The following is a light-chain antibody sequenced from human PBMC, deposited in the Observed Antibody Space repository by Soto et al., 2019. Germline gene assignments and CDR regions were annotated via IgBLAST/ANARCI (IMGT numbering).Light chain of an antibody. J-gene: IGKJ1*01. V-gene: IGKV1-39*01. CDR3: QQCYRSPRT. Sequence: DIQMTQSPSTLSAGVGDRVTITCRASQRISTYLNWYQQKPGKAPTLLIYAASSLQSGVPSSFSGGGSGTDFTHTINTLQPEDFATYFCQQCYRSPRTFGQGTKVEIK. CDR1: QRISTY. CDR2: AAS.